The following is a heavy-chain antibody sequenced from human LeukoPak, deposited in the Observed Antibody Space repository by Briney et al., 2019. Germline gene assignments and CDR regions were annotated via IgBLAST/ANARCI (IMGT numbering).Heavy chain of an antibody. Sequence: GGSLRLSCVASGFTFSNYAMHWVRQAPGKGLEWAAVISHDGKERYYGGPAKGRFTISRDNSKNTLYFQMNTVRTEDTAIYYCARGVHRSRSTSFADFWGQGTLVTVSS. V-gene: IGHV3-30*03. D-gene: IGHD3-10*01. CDR2: ISHDGKER. CDR1: GFTFSNYA. CDR3: ARGVHRSRSTSFADF. J-gene: IGHJ4*02.